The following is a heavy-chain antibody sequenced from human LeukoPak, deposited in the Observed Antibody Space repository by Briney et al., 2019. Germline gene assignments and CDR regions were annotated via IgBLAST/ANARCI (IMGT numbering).Heavy chain of an antibody. CDR1: GFAFSSYV. Sequence: GGSLRLSCAASGFAFSSYVMTWVRQAPGKGLEWVSGISGSGGSTYDADSVKGRFTVSRDNSKSTLYLQLNSLRVEDTAVYYCAKVDGVRAAPGRGRVDSWGQGTLVTISS. V-gene: IGHV3-23*01. D-gene: IGHD6-13*01. J-gene: IGHJ4*02. CDR2: ISGSGGST. CDR3: AKVDGVRAAPGRGRVDS.